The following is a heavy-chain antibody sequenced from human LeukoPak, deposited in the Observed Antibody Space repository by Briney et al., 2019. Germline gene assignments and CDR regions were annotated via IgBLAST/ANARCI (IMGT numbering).Heavy chain of an antibody. CDR3: AKSSYSIFDY. CDR1: GYSISSGYY. Sequence: SETLSLTCTVSGYSISSGYYWGWIRQPPGQGLEWIGSIYHSGSTYYNPSLKSRVTISVDTSKNQFSLKLSSVTAADTAVYYCAKSSYSIFDYWGQGTLVTVSS. V-gene: IGHV4-38-2*02. CDR2: IYHSGST. D-gene: IGHD5-18*01. J-gene: IGHJ4*02.